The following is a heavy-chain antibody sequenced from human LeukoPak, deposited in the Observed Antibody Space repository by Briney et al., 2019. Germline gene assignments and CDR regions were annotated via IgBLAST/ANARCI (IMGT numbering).Heavy chain of an antibody. J-gene: IGHJ4*02. V-gene: IGHV3-30-3*01. Sequence: SGRSLRLSCAASGFTFSNYAMHWVRQAPGKGLEWVAVISFDGTNKYYANSVQGRFTISRDNSKNTLYLQMNSLRAEDTALYYCARDMYDNGWSSFDYWGQGTLVTVSS. D-gene: IGHD3-10*01. CDR3: ARDMYDNGWSSFDY. CDR1: GFTFSNYA. CDR2: ISFDGTNK.